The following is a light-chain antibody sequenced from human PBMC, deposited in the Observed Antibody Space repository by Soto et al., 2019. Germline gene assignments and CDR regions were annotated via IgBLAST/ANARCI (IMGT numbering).Light chain of an antibody. V-gene: IGKV3-20*01. CDR1: QSVSSSY. J-gene: IGKJ4*01. CDR2: GAS. Sequence: DIVLTQSPGTLSLSPGERATLSCRASQSVSSSYLAWYQQKPGQAPRLLIYGASIRATGIPDRFSGSGSGTDFTLTMSRLEPEDFAVYYCQQYGSSPLTCGGGTKVEIK. CDR3: QQYGSSPLT.